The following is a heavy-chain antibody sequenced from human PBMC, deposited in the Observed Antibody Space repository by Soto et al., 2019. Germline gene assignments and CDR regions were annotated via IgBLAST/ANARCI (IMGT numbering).Heavy chain of an antibody. V-gene: IGHV1-69*13. CDR2: IIPIFGTA. CDR1: GGTFSSYA. Sequence: SVKVSCKASGGTFSSYAISWVRQAPGQGLEWMGGIIPIFGTANYAQKFQGRATITADESTSTAYMELSSLRSEDTAVYYCASSTIFGVVIPNPSYYYGMDVWGQGTTVTVSS. J-gene: IGHJ6*02. CDR3: ASSTIFGVVIPNPSYYYGMDV. D-gene: IGHD3-3*01.